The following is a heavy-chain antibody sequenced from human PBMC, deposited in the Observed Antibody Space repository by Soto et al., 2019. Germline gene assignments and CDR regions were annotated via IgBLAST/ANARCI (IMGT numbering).Heavy chain of an antibody. V-gene: IGHV3-49*04. CDR2: IRSKPYGGTT. Sequence: GGSLRLSCASSGFTFADFAMTWVRQAPGKGLEWVAFIRSKPYGGTTEYAASVKGRFTISRDDSKSIAYLQMNSLKTEDTAVYYCTRAIAGYSSSPSYWGLGTLVTVSS. J-gene: IGHJ4*02. CDR3: TRAIAGYSSSPSY. CDR1: GFTFADFA. D-gene: IGHD6-13*01.